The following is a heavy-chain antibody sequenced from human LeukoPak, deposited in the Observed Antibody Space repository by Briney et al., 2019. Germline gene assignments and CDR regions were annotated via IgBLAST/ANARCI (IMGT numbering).Heavy chain of an antibody. D-gene: IGHD1-26*01. CDR2: ISYDGSNK. J-gene: IGHJ4*02. V-gene: IGHV3-30*04. CDR3: ARGLMGATEEWTFDY. CDR1: GFTFSSYA. Sequence: PGRSLRLSCAASGFTFSSYAMHWVRQAPGKGLEWVAVISYDGSNKYYADSVKGRFTISRDNSKNTLYLPMNSLRAEDTAVYYCARGLMGATEEWTFDYWGQGTLVTVSS.